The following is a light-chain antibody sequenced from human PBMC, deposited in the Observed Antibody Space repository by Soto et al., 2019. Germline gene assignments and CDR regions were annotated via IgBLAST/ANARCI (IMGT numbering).Light chain of an antibody. Sequence: AIQVTQSPSSLSASVGDRATISCRASQGIGNDLGWYQQKPGKAPKLLIYEASTLQTGVASRFSGSGSGTQFTLTISRRQPEDFATYYCLQDYVYPWTCRQGTKVEVK. CDR1: QGIGND. CDR3: LQDYVYPWT. V-gene: IGKV1-6*01. J-gene: IGKJ1*01. CDR2: EAS.